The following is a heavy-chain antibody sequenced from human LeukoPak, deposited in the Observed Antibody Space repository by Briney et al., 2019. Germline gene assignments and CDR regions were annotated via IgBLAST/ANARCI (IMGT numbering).Heavy chain of an antibody. CDR1: GFTFSSYG. D-gene: IGHD5-18*01. J-gene: IGHJ4*02. V-gene: IGHV3-30*02. CDR2: IRYDGSNK. Sequence: GGSLKLSCAASGFTFSSYGMHWVRQAPGKGLEWVAFIRYDGSNKYYADSVKGRFTISRDNSKNTLYLQMNSLKTEDTAVYYCTRREAFAAMVTNDYWGQGTLVTVSS. CDR3: TRREAFAAMVTNDY.